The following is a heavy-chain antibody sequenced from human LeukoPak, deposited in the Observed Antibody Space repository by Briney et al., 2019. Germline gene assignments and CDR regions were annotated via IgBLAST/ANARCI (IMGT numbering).Heavy chain of an antibody. J-gene: IGHJ4*02. CDR3: TRDWVLQRAVDY. V-gene: IGHV3-21*01. D-gene: IGHD1-26*01. CDR2: IRRSGSRI. Sequence: RGSLRLSCAASGFTFSTYSINWVRQAPGEGPEWVSSIRRSGSRINYADSVKGRCTASRDNSKDSLYLQMSSLRAEDTAVYYCTRDWVLQRAVDYWGEGTLVTVSS. CDR1: GFTFSTYS.